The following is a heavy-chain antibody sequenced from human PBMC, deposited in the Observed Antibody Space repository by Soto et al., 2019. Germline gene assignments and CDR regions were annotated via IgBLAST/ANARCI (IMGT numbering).Heavy chain of an antibody. V-gene: IGHV4-59*01. Sequence: PSETLSLTCTVSGGSISSYYWSWIRQPPGKGLEWIGYIYYSGSTNYNPSLKSRVTISVDTSKNQFSLKLSSVTAADTAVYYCARGRWQPCYFDYWGQGTLVTVSS. CDR2: IYYSGST. D-gene: IGHD2-15*01. CDR3: ARGRWQPCYFDY. J-gene: IGHJ4*02. CDR1: GGSISSYY.